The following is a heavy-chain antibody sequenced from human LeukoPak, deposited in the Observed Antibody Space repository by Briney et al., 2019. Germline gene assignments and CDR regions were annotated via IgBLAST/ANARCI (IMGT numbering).Heavy chain of an antibody. D-gene: IGHD2/OR15-2a*01. V-gene: IGHV3-7*02. CDR2: INQDGSAK. Sequence: GGSLRLSCAASGFTIGSYWMTWVRQAPGKGLEWVANINQDGSAKHYMDSARGRFTISRDNARNSLSLQMNSLRTEDTAVYYCTNKNLAWGQGTLVTVSS. CDR1: GFTIGSYW. CDR3: TNKNLA. J-gene: IGHJ5*02.